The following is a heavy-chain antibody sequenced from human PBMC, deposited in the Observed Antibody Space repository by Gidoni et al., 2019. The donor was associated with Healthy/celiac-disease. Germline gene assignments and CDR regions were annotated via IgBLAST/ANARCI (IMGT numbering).Heavy chain of an antibody. CDR3: ARARSRRGYYGSGSSGPFDP. D-gene: IGHD3-10*01. CDR1: GFTFSSYA. J-gene: IGHJ5*02. Sequence: QGQLVGSGGGVVQPGRSLRLSCAASGFTFSSYAIHWVRQAPGKGLEWVAVISYDGSNKYYADSVKGRFTISRDNSKNTLYLQMNSLRAEDTAVYYCARARSRRGYYGSGSSGPFDPWGQGTLVTVSS. CDR2: ISYDGSNK. V-gene: IGHV3-30-3*01.